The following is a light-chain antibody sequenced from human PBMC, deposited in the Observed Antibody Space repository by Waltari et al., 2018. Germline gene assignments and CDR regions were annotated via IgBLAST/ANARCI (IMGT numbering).Light chain of an antibody. V-gene: IGKV2-28*01. CDR2: LGS. Sequence: DIVMTQSPLSLPVTPGKPASIPCRSSQSLLHSNGYNYLDWYLHKPGQSPQLLIYLGSNRAFVFTDRFSGSGSVTDCTLTVGRVEAEYVGVYYCMQPLQTPHTFGQGTKLEIK. CDR3: MQPLQTPHT. CDR1: QSLLHSNGYNY. J-gene: IGKJ2*01.